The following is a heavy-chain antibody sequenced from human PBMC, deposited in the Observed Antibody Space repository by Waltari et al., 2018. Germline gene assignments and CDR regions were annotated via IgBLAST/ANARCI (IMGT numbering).Heavy chain of an antibody. Sequence: QVQLVQSGAEVKKPGASVKVSYKASGYTFTSYYMHWVRQAPGQGLEWMGIINPSGGSTSYAQKFQGRVTMTRDTSTSTVYMELSSLRSEDTAVYYCARGSYDSSGYYYGHDAFDIWGQGTMVTVSS. D-gene: IGHD3-22*01. J-gene: IGHJ3*02. CDR3: ARGSYDSSGYYYGHDAFDI. CDR1: GYTFTSYY. V-gene: IGHV1-46*03. CDR2: INPSGGST.